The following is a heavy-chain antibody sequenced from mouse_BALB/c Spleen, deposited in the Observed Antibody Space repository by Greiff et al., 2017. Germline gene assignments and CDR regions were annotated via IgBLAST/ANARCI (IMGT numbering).Heavy chain of an antibody. Sequence: VQLQQSGAELVRPGALVKLSCKASGFNIKDYYMHWVKLRPEQGLEWIGWIDPENGNTIYDPKFQGKASITADTSSNTAYLQLSSLTSEDTAVYYCARPGSSWGFAYWGQGTLVTVSA. CDR2: IDPENGNT. D-gene: IGHD1-1*01. CDR1: GFNIKDYY. V-gene: IGHV14-1*02. J-gene: IGHJ3*01. CDR3: ARPGSSWGFAY.